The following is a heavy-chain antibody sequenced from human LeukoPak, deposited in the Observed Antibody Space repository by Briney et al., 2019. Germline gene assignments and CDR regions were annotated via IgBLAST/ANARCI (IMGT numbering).Heavy chain of an antibody. Sequence: SETLSLTCTVSGGSISSYYWSWIRQPPGRGLEWIGYIYYSGSTNYNPSLKSRVTISVDTSKNQFSLKLSSVTAADTAVYYCARFEGYDREYYFDYWGQGTLVTVSS. CDR1: GGSISSYY. CDR2: IYYSGST. D-gene: IGHD3-9*01. V-gene: IGHV4-59*01. CDR3: ARFEGYDREYYFDY. J-gene: IGHJ4*02.